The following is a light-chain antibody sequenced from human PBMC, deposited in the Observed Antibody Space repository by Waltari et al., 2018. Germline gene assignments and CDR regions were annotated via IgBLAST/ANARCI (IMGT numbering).Light chain of an antibody. J-gene: IGKJ4*01. CDR3: QQYNNWPLT. V-gene: IGKV3-15*01. CDR2: AAS. CDR1: QRVRSN. Sequence: EIVMTQFPATLSVSPGERATLSCRASQRVRSNLAWYQQKPGQAARLLIYAASTRATGIPASFSGSGAGTEFTLTISSLQSEDFAVYYCQQYNNWPLTFGGGTKVEIK.